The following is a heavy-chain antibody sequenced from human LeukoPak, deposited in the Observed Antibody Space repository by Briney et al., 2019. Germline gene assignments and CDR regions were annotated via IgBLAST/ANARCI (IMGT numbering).Heavy chain of an antibody. CDR1: GLTFSTSG. CDR3: ATETNGRHYDY. D-gene: IGHD1-14*01. J-gene: IGHJ4*02. CDR2: IGPTGAHR. V-gene: IGHV3-21*06. Sequence: GESLRLSCTAAGLTFSTSGFNWVRQAPGKGLEWVASIGPTGAHRYHADSIKGRFTISRDNANNFLYLQMNSLRAEDTAVYYCATETNGRHYDYWGQGTLLTVSS.